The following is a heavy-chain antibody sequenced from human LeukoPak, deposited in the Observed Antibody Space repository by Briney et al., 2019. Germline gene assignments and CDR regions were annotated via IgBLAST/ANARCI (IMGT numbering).Heavy chain of an antibody. CDR3: AKGRGKLPNDAFDI. CDR2: ISSSSSYI. J-gene: IGHJ3*02. Sequence: PGGSLRLSCAASGFTFSSYSMNWVRQAPGKGLEWVSSISSSSSYIYYADSVEGRFTISRDNAKNSLYLQMNSLRAEDTAVYYCAKGRGKLPNDAFDIWGQGTMVTVSS. V-gene: IGHV3-21*04. D-gene: IGHD1-1*01. CDR1: GFTFSSYS.